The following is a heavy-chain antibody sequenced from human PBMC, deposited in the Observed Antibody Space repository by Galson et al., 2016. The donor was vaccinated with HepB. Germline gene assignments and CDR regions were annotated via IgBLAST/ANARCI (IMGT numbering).Heavy chain of an antibody. CDR2: ISYDGSNK. V-gene: IGHV3-30*04. CDR3: AKSLLGVVAATSFDY. J-gene: IGHJ4*02. Sequence: SLRLSCAASGFTFSSFAMHWVRQAPGKGLEWLAVISYDGSNKYYADSVKGRVTISRDNSKNTLYLQMNGVRAEDTAIYYCAKSLLGVVAATSFDYWGQGTLVTASS. CDR1: GFTFSSFA. D-gene: IGHD2-15*01.